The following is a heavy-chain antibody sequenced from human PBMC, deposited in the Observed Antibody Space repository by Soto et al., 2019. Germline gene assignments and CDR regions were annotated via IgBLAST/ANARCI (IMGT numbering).Heavy chain of an antibody. V-gene: IGHV2-5*02. J-gene: IGHJ5*02. CDR3: ARRDGGSGWYEWFGP. D-gene: IGHD6-19*01. Sequence: QITLKESGPTLVKPTQTLMLTCTFSGFSLRTSGAGVGWIRQPPGKALEWLAVIYWDDDQYYSPSLKSRLTITKDTSKNQVVLTMTNMDPVDTATYYCARRDGGSGWYEWFGPWGQGSLVTVSS. CDR1: GFSLRTSGAG. CDR2: IYWDDDQ.